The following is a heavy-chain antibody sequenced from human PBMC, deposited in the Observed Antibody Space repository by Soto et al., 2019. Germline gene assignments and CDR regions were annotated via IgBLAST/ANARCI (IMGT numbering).Heavy chain of an antibody. CDR2: ISSSSSYI. Sequence: EVQLVESGGGLVKPGGSLRLSCAASGFTFSSYSMNWVRQAPGKGLEWVSSISSSSSYIYYADSVKGRFTISRDNAKNSLYLQMNSLRAEDTAVYYCAREKRGSSWTINAFDIWGQGTMVTVSS. J-gene: IGHJ3*02. V-gene: IGHV3-21*01. CDR1: GFTFSSYS. CDR3: AREKRGSSWTINAFDI. D-gene: IGHD6-13*01.